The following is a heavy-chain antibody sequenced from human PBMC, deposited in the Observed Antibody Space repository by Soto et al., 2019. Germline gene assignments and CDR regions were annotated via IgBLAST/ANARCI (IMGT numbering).Heavy chain of an antibody. J-gene: IGHJ3*02. CDR1: GGSFSGYY. CDR3: ARPSDTAMVGYAFDI. V-gene: IGHV4-34*01. Sequence: SETLSLTCAVYGGSFSGYYWSWIRQPPGKGLEWIGEINHSGSTNYNPSLKSRVTISVDTSKNQFSLKLSSVTAADTAVYYCARPSDTAMVGYAFDIWGQGTMVTVSS. D-gene: IGHD5-18*01. CDR2: INHSGST.